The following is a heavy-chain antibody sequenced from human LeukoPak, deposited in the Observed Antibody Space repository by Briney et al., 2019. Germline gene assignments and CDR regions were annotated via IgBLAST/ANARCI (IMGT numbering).Heavy chain of an antibody. J-gene: IGHJ5*01. V-gene: IGHV4-59*08. CDR3: AKRIIEARDNGDSNWLDP. CDR2: ISYSGNT. CDR1: GDSITNSY. D-gene: IGHD4-17*01. Sequence: SETLSLTCTVSGDSITNSYWNWIRQPPGGGLEWIGRISYSGNTNYNPSLKSRVIISRDTSKNQFSLELTSVTAADTAVYYCAKRIIEARDNGDSNWLDPWGQGILSPSPQ.